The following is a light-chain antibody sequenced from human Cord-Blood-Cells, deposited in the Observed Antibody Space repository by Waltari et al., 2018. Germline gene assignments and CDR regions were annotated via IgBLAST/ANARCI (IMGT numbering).Light chain of an antibody. V-gene: IGKV1-39*01. J-gene: IGKJ4*01. CDR1: QSISSY. Sequence: DIQMTQSPPSLSASVGDRVTITCRASQSISSYLNWYQQKPGKAPKLLIYAASSLQSGVPSRFSGSGSGTDFTLTISSLQPEDFATYYCQQSYSTPPGTFGGGTKVEIK. CDR3: QQSYSTPPGT. CDR2: AAS.